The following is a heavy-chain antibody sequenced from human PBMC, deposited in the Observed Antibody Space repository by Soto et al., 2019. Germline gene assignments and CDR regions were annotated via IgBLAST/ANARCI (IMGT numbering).Heavy chain of an antibody. Sequence: QVQLEQSGPEVKRPGTSVKVSCKASGGAFGRYSVSWVRQAPGQGLEWIGGVIPVFNTSNYSLKFQGRVAIFADLSTSSVVMELRSLRSEDTALYYCARGDEMTAVTIFEYWGQGTLVTVSS. CDR1: GGAFGRYS. J-gene: IGHJ4*02. V-gene: IGHV1-69*01. CDR2: VIPVFNTS. CDR3: ARGDEMTAVTIFEY. D-gene: IGHD4-17*01.